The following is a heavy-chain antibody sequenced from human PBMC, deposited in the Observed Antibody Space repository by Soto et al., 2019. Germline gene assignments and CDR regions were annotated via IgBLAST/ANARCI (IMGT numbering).Heavy chain of an antibody. V-gene: IGHV4-39*01. CDR3: ARLPTGYPNWFDP. CDR1: GASISTNHHN. D-gene: IGHD3-9*01. CDR2: IHYRGDT. J-gene: IGHJ5*02. Sequence: QVQLQGSGPGLVRPSETLSLTCTVSGASISTNHHNWAWVRQPPGKGLEWMGNIHYRGDTYFNTSLGSRLSMSVDTSKNQFSLTLTSVTAADTAVYYCARLPTGYPNWFDPWGQGTLVTVSS.